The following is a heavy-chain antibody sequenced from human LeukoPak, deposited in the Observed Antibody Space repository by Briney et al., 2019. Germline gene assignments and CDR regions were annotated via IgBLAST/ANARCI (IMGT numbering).Heavy chain of an antibody. CDR3: AKAQGYDHC. V-gene: IGHV3-23*01. D-gene: IGHD3-16*01. CDR1: GFTFSKYG. CDR2: IGVGGTT. Sequence: GGSLRLSCAASGFTFSKYGMNWVRQAPGKGLEWVSGIGVGGTTYYADSVKGRFTISRGTSKNTLYLQMNSLRAEDTAVYYCAKAQGYDHCWGQGTLVT. J-gene: IGHJ4*02.